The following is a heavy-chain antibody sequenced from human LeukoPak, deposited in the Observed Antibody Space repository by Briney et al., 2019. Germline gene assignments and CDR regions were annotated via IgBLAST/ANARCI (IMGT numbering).Heavy chain of an antibody. Sequence: GGSLRLSCAASGFSFSDYYMSWVRQAPGKRLEWHSYIRSSGSTIHYADSVKGRFTISRDNAENSLYLQMNSLRVEDTAVYYCAPYCSFFSCNVGGFDIWGQGTMVTVSP. CDR2: IRSSGSTI. CDR3: APYCSFFSCNVGGFDI. J-gene: IGHJ3*02. CDR1: GFSFSDYY. V-gene: IGHV3-11*01. D-gene: IGHD2-2*01.